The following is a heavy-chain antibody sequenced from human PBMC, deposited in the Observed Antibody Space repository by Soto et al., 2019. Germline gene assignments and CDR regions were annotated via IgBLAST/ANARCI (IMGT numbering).Heavy chain of an antibody. D-gene: IGHD6-13*01. CDR2: VYYTGTT. Sequence: QVQLQESGPGLLKPSETLSLTCTVSGGSISSYFYIWVRQPPGKGLEWIGSVYYTGTTDCNPSLKSRVTISVDTSKTQFSLNLRSVTAADTAVYYCARDLAAVPRAFDYWGRGTLVTVSS. CDR3: ARDLAAVPRAFDY. J-gene: IGHJ4*02. V-gene: IGHV4-59*01. CDR1: GGSISSYF.